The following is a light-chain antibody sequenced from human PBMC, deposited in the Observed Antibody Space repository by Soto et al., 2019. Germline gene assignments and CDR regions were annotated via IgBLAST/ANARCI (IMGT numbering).Light chain of an antibody. CDR2: GAS. CDR3: QQYGTSPPTYT. V-gene: IGKV3-20*01. CDR1: QSVISSY. J-gene: IGKJ2*01. Sequence: EIVLTQSPGTLSLSPGERATLSCRASQSVISSYLAWYQQRPGQAPRLLIYGASSRATGIPDRFSGSESGTDFTLTISRLEPEDFAVYYCQQYGTSPPTYTFGQGTKLEIK.